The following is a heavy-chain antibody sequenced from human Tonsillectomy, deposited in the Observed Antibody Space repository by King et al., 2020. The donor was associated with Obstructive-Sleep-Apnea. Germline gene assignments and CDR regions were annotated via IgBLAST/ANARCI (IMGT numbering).Heavy chain of an antibody. Sequence: VQLVESGGGLVQPGGSLRLSCATSRFIFSSYAMSWVRQAPGKGLEWVSLISGRCARTNYADSVKGRVTISRDNSKNTLSLKMNSLRAEDTAVYYCAKYPRAEFYYSGMDVWGQGTTVSVSS. D-gene: IGHD1-14*01. J-gene: IGHJ6*02. V-gene: IGHV3-23*04. CDR1: RFIFSSYA. CDR2: ISGRCART. CDR3: AKYPRAEFYYSGMDV.